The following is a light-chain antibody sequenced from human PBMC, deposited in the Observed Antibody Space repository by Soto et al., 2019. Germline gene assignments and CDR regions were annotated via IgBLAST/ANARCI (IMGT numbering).Light chain of an antibody. V-gene: IGKV3-11*01. CDR1: QSVRSL. Sequence: EIVLTQSPATLSLSPGERATLSCRASQSVRSLLAWYQHTPGQPPRLLIYDATNRATGVPARFSGSGSGTDFTLTISSLEPEDFAIYYCQQRSNWLTFGGGTKVEIK. CDR2: DAT. J-gene: IGKJ4*01. CDR3: QQRSNWLT.